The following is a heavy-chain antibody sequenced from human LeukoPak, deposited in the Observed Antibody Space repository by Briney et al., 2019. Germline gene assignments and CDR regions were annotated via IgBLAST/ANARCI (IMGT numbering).Heavy chain of an antibody. J-gene: IGHJ4*02. V-gene: IGHV4-61*02. CDR1: GGSISSGSYY. Sequence: PSETLSLTCTVSGGSISSGSYYWNWIRQPAGKGLEWIGRIYTSGSTNYNPSLKSRVTISIDTSKNQFSLRLSSVTAADTAVYYCAGGVPYGDSYYFDYWGQGTLVTVSS. CDR3: AGGVPYGDSYYFDY. CDR2: IYTSGST. D-gene: IGHD4-17*01.